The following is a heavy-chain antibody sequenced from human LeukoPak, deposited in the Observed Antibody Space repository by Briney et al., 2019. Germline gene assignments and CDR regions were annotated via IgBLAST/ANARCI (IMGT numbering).Heavy chain of an antibody. Sequence: GGSLRLSCAASGFTFSSYGMHWVRQAPGKGLEWVAVIWYDGSNKYYADSVKGRFTISRDNSKNTLYLQMNSLRAEDTAVYYCARGGEVGPLTFDYWGQGTLVTVSS. D-gene: IGHD2-21*01. CDR1: GFTFSSYG. CDR2: IWYDGSNK. CDR3: ARGGEVGPLTFDY. V-gene: IGHV3-33*01. J-gene: IGHJ4*02.